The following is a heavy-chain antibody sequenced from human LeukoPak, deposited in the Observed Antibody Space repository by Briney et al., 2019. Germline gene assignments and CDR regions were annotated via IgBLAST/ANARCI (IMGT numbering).Heavy chain of an antibody. CDR1: GFTFSLYS. J-gene: IGHJ4*02. CDR3: AKVVDWTGTFDY. V-gene: IGHV3-9*01. D-gene: IGHD3/OR15-3a*01. CDR2: ISWNSGSI. Sequence: GGSLRLSCAASGFTFSLYSINWVRQAPGKGQEWVSGISWNSGSIGYADSVKGRFTISRDNAKNSLYLQMNSLRAEDTALYYCAKVVDWTGTFDYWGQGTLVTVSS.